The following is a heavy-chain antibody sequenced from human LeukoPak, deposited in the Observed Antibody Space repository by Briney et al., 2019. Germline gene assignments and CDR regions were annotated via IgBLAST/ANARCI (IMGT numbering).Heavy chain of an antibody. CDR3: ARLCQSAFDI. D-gene: IGHD5/OR15-5a*01. J-gene: IGHJ3*02. CDR1: GGSISSSSYY. Sequence: SETLSLTCTVSGGSISSSSYYWGWIRQPPGKGLEWIGSIYYSGSTYYNPSLKSRVTISVDASKNQFSLKLSSVTAADTAVYYCARLCQSAFDIGGQGTMVTVSS. V-gene: IGHV4-39*01. CDR2: IYYSGST.